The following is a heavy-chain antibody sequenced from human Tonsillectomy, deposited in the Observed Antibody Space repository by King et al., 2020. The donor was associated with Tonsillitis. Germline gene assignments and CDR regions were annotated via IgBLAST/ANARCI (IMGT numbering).Heavy chain of an antibody. Sequence: VQLQESGPGLVKPSQTLSLTCTVSNGSISSGDYYWSWIRQPPGKGLEWIGYIYYSGSTYYNPSLKSRVTISVDTSKNQFSLKLSSVTAADTAVYYCARGCVTIFGVATDFDYWGQGTLVTVSS. CDR3: ARGCVTIFGVATDFDY. V-gene: IGHV4-30-4*01. D-gene: IGHD3-3*01. J-gene: IGHJ4*02. CDR1: NGSISSGDYY. CDR2: IYYSGST.